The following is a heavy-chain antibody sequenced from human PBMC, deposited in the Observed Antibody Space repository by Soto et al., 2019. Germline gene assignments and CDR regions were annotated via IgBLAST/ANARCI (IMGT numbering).Heavy chain of an antibody. V-gene: IGHV2-5*02. CDR3: ARDSTGWYGFDY. J-gene: IGHJ4*02. CDR2: IYWDDDK. D-gene: IGHD6-19*01. CDR1: GFSLSTSGVG. Sequence: QITLKESGPTLVKPTQTLTLTCTFSGFSLSTSGVGVGWIRQPPGKALEWLALIYWDDDKRYSPSLKSRLTITKATSKNQVVLTMTNMAPVDTATYYCARDSTGWYGFDYWGQGTLVTVSS.